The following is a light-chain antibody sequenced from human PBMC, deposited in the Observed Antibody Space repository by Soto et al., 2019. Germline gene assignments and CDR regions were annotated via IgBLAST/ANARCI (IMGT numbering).Light chain of an antibody. Sequence: DIQMTQSPSSVSASVGDRVTITCRASQGISSWLGWYQQKPGKAPKLLIYAASNLETGVPSRFSGSGSGTDFTFTISSLQPEDSATYHCQQYKNLVTFGPGTKVEIK. CDR3: QQYKNLVT. CDR1: QGISSW. CDR2: AAS. J-gene: IGKJ3*01. V-gene: IGKV1-33*01.